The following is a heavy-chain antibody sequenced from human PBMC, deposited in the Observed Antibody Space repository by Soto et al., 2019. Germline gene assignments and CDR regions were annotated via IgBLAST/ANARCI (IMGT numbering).Heavy chain of an antibody. CDR1: GFTFGNYG. J-gene: IGHJ3*01. CDR2: ISGGGGST. V-gene: IGHV3-23*01. CDR3: AKGFIVVVTVIRPDDSFDV. D-gene: IGHD2-21*02. Sequence: EVQPLESGGGLVQPGGSLRLACAASGFTFGNYGMKWVRQAPGKGLEWVSGISGGGGSTYYADSVKGRFTISRDPSKNTVFLEMNSLRAEDTAVYYCAKGFIVVVTVIRPDDSFDVWGQGTLVTVSS.